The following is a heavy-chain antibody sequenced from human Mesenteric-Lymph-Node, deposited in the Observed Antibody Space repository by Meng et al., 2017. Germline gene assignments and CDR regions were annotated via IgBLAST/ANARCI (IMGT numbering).Heavy chain of an antibody. J-gene: IGHJ4*02. D-gene: IGHD2-15*01. CDR3: ARGSLTYCRGVTCYPFDY. CDR2: ITGGSDST. V-gene: IGHV3-23*01. CDR1: GFTFNNYA. Sequence: GESLKISCAASGFTFNNYAMNWVRQVPGTGLEWVSSITGGSDSTYYADSVRGRFTISRDNSRQIIYLQMNSLRADDTAVYYCARGSLTYCRGVTCYPFDYWGQGALVTVSS.